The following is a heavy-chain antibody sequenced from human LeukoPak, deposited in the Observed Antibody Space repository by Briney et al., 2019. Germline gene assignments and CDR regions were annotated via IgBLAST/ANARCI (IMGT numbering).Heavy chain of an antibody. CDR2: ISTSSSYI. D-gene: IGHD2-15*01. J-gene: IGHJ5*02. CDR1: GFTLSNAW. Sequence: GGSLRLSCAASGFTLSNAWMNWVRQAPSKGLEWVSSISTSSSYIYYADSVKGRFTISRDNAKNSLYLEMNSLRAEDTAVYYCARGADGVSSNSRGWFDPWGQGTLVTVSS. V-gene: IGHV3-21*01. CDR3: ARGADGVSSNSRGWFDP.